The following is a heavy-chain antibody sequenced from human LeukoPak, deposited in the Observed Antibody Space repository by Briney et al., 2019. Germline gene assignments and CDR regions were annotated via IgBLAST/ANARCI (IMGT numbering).Heavy chain of an antibody. CDR3: ARGGRYYDSSGYYRDAFDI. J-gene: IGHJ3*02. CDR1: GFTVSSNY. CDR2: IYSGGST. V-gene: IGHV3-53*01. D-gene: IGHD3-22*01. Sequence: GGSLRLPCAASGFTVSSNYMNCVRQAPGKGLEWVSIIYSGGSTYYADPVKGRFTISRDNSKNTLYLQMNSLRAEDTAVYYCARGGRYYDSSGYYRDAFDIWGQGTMVTVSS.